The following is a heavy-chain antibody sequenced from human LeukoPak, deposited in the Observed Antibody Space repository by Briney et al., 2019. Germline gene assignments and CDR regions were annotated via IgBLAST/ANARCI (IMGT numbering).Heavy chain of an antibody. D-gene: IGHD4-17*01. J-gene: IGHJ6*02. CDR2: ISSNGGTT. Sequence: GGSLRLSCEASGFTFSSRAMHWARQAPGKGLEYVSVISSNGGTTYYASSVKGRFTVSRDNSKNTLYLQMASLRAEDMAVYYCARASVTSWKYGMDVWGQGTTVTVSS. CDR1: GFTFSSRA. CDR3: ARASVTSWKYGMDV. V-gene: IGHV3-64*01.